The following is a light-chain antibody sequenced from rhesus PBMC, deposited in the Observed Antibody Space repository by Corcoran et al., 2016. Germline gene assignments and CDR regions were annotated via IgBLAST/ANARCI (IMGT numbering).Light chain of an antibody. J-gene: IGKJ3*01. CDR1: QDISSY. Sequence: DIQLTQSPSSLSASVGDRVTITCRASQDISSYLAWYQQTPGKAPKLLIYDASKLQNGVPPRFGGSGSGTDFPLTISSLQPEDVSVYYCQQRNSFPFTFGPGTKMEIK. CDR3: QQRNSFPFT. V-gene: IGKV1-38*01. CDR2: DAS.